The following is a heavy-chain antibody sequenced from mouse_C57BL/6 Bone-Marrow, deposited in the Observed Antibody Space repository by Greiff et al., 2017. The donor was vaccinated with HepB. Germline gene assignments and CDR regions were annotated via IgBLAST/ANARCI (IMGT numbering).Heavy chain of an antibody. CDR3: ARQNCGSRVWFAY. CDR2: ISGGGGNT. J-gene: IGHJ3*01. CDR1: GFTFSSYT. Sequence: EVMLVESGGGLVKPGGSLKLSCAASGFTFSSYTMSWVRQTPEKRLEWVATISGGGGNTYYPDSVKGRFTISRDNAKNTLYLQMSSLRSEDTALYYCARQNCGSRVWFAYWGQGTLVTVSA. D-gene: IGHD1-1*01. V-gene: IGHV5-9*01.